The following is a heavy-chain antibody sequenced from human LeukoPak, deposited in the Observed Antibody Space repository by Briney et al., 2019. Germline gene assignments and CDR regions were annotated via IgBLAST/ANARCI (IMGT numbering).Heavy chain of an antibody. D-gene: IGHD2-2*01. CDR3: ARETRYCSSTSCSVFDY. CDR1: GYTFTSYD. CDR2: MNPNSGNT. V-gene: IGHV1-8*01. Sequence: ASVKVSCKATGYTFTSYDINWVRQATGQGLEWMGWMNPNSGNTGYAQKFQGRVTMTRNTSISTAYMELSSLRSEDTAVYYCARETRYCSSTSCSVFDYWGQGTLVTVSS. J-gene: IGHJ4*02.